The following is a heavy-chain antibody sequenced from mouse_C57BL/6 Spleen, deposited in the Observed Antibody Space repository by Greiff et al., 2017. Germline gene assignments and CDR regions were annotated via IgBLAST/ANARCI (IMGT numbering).Heavy chain of an antibody. CDR2: ISSGSSTI. J-gene: IGHJ2*01. CDR3: ARKEYYGSLYFDY. V-gene: IGHV5-17*01. CDR1: GFTFSDYG. D-gene: IGHD1-1*01. Sequence: EVKLMESGGGLVKPGGSLKLSCAASGFTFSDYGMHWVRQAPEKGLEWVAYISSGSSTIYYADTVKGRFTISRDNAKNTLFLQMTSLRSEDTAMYYCARKEYYGSLYFDYWGQGTTLTVSS.